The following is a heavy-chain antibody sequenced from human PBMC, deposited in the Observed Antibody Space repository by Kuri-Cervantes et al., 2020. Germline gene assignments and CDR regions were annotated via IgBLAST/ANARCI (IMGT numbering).Heavy chain of an antibody. V-gene: IGHV3-23*01. D-gene: IGHD1-14*01. CDR3: AKGGNNGGY. CDR2: ITNSGGST. J-gene: IGHJ4*02. Sequence: GGSLRLSCAASGFIFSSYAMHWVRQAPGKGPEWVSGITNSGGSTYYADSVKGRFTISRDNSKNTLYLQMSSLRVEDTALYYCAKGGNNGGYWGQGTLVTVSS. CDR1: GFIFSSYA.